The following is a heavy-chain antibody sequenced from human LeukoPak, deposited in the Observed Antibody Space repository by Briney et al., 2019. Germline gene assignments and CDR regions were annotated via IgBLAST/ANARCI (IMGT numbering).Heavy chain of an antibody. CDR2: ISYDGSNK. D-gene: IGHD3-16*02. V-gene: IGHV3-30*04. Sequence: GGSLRLSCAASGFTFSSYAMHWVRQAPGKGLEWVAVISYDGSNKYYADSVKGRFTISRDNSKNTLYLQMNGLRTEDTAVYYCAKAAGVKTFGEVIVSTHRPNIDYWGQGTLVIVSS. CDR3: AKAAGVKTFGEVIVSTHRPNIDY. CDR1: GFTFSSYA. J-gene: IGHJ4*02.